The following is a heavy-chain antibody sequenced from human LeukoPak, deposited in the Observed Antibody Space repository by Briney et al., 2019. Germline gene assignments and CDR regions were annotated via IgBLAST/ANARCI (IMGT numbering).Heavy chain of an antibody. V-gene: IGHV3-30-3*01. CDR3: ARDLGEVTFHYYGMDV. Sequence: GGSLRLSCASSGFTFGNYAMPWVRQAPGKGLQWVAVILYDGGKKYYADSVKGRFTISRDNSRNTVFLQMNSLRPEDTAVYYCARDLGEVTFHYYGMDVWGQGTTVTVSS. CDR1: GFTFGNYA. D-gene: IGHD3-16*01. J-gene: IGHJ6*02. CDR2: ILYDGGKK.